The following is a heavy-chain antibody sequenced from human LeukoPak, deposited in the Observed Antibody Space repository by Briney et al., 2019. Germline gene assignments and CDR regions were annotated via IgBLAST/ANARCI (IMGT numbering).Heavy chain of an antibody. D-gene: IGHD3-10*01. CDR3: AKDGLLWFVPDYYYGMDV. CDR2: ISSSSSTI. CDR1: GFTFSSYS. V-gene: IGHV3-48*01. J-gene: IGHJ6*02. Sequence: PGGSLRLSCAASGFTFSSYSMNWVRQAPGKGLEWVSYISSSSSTIYYADSVKGRFTISRDNSKNTLYLQMNSLRAEGTAVYYCAKDGLLWFVPDYYYGMDVWGQGTTVTVSS.